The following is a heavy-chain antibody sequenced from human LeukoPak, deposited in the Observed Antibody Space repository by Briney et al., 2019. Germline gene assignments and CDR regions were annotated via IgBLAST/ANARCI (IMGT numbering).Heavy chain of an antibody. D-gene: IGHD1-26*01. CDR2: IKQDGSEK. CDR3: ARDPYSGSYSYYYYYGMDV. CDR1: GFTFSSYA. J-gene: IGHJ6*02. V-gene: IGHV3-7*03. Sequence: PGGSLRLSCAASGFTFSSYAMSWVRQAPGKGLEWVANIKQDGSEKYYVDSVKGRFTISRDNAKNSLYLQMNSLRAEDTAVYYCARDPYSGSYSYYYYYGMDVWGQGTTVTVSS.